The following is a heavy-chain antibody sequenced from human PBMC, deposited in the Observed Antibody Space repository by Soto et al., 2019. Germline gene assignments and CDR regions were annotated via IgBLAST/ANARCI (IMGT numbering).Heavy chain of an antibody. CDR2: IRGGGGRT. J-gene: IGHJ3*02. V-gene: IGHV3-23*01. CDR3: AKDKSGWYPKAFDI. Sequence: GGSLRLSCAASGFTLSSYWMNWVRLAPGKGLEWVANIRGGGGRTYYADSVKGRFTISRDNAKNTLYLQMNSLRAEDTAVYYCAKDKSGWYPKAFDIWGQGTMVTVSS. CDR1: GFTLSSYW. D-gene: IGHD6-19*01.